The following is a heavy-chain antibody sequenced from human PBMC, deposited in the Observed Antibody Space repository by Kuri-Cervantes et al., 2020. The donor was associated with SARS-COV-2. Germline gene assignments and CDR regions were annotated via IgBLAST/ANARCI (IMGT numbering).Heavy chain of an antibody. CDR2: IRYDGSNK. Sequence: GESLKISCAASGFTFSSYGMHWVRQAPGKGLEWVAFIRYDGSNKYYADSVKGRFTISRDNSKNTLYLQMNSLRAEDTAVYYCASAQGPYYYDSSGYYRFDYWGQGTLVTVSS. CDR3: ASAQGPYYYDSSGYYRFDY. V-gene: IGHV3-30*02. D-gene: IGHD3-22*01. CDR1: GFTFSSYG. J-gene: IGHJ4*02.